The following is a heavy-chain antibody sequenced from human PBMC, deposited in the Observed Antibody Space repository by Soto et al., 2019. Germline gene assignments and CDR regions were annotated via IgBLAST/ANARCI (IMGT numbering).Heavy chain of an antibody. Sequence: EVQLVESGGGLVQPGRSLRLSCAASGFTFDDYAMHWVRQAPGKGLEWVSGISWNSGSIGYADSVKGRFTISRDNAKNSLYLQMNSLRAEDTALYYCATGPWPSRDIVVVPAALEYDYWGQGTLVTVSS. CDR1: GFTFDDYA. CDR3: ATGPWPSRDIVVVPAALEYDY. CDR2: ISWNSGSI. J-gene: IGHJ4*02. D-gene: IGHD2-2*01. V-gene: IGHV3-9*01.